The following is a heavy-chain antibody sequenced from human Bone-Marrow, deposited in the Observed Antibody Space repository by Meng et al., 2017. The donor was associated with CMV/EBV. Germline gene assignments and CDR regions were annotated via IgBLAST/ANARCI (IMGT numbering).Heavy chain of an antibody. CDR2: IIPIFGTA. CDR3: ARGRLVGATPSAVDI. V-gene: IGHV1-69*05. J-gene: IGHJ3*02. D-gene: IGHD1-26*01. Sequence: SVKISCKASGGTFSSYAISWVRQAPGQGLEWMGGIIPIFGTANYAQKFQGRVTITTDESTSTAYMELSSLRSEDTAVYYCARGRLVGATPSAVDIWGQGTMVTVSS. CDR1: GGTFSSYA.